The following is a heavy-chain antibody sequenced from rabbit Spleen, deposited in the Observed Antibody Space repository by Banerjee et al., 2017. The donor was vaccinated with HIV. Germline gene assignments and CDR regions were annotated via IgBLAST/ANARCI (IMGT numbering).Heavy chain of an antibody. CDR1: GFSFSDRDV. J-gene: IGHJ4*01. V-gene: IGHV1S7*01. D-gene: IGHD7-1*01. Sequence: QLEESGGGLVKPEGSLTLTCKASGFSFSDRDVMCWVRQAPGKGLEWIGYIDPIFGTTNYATWVNGRFSISRENTQNTLYLQLNSLTVADTATYFCVREAGYAGYGDGNLWGPGTLVTVS. CDR3: VREAGYAGYGDGNL. CDR2: IDPIFGTT.